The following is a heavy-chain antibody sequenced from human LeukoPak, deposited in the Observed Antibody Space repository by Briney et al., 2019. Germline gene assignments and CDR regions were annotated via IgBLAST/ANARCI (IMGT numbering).Heavy chain of an antibody. Sequence: GGSLRLSCAASGFTFSSYAMSWVRQAPGKGLEWVSAISGSGGSTYYADSVKGRFTISRGNSKNTLYLQMNSLRAEDTAVYYCAKEWDSSGVEGYYFDYWGQGTLVTVSS. J-gene: IGHJ4*02. CDR2: ISGSGGST. CDR1: GFTFSSYA. V-gene: IGHV3-23*01. CDR3: AKEWDSSGVEGYYFDY. D-gene: IGHD6-19*01.